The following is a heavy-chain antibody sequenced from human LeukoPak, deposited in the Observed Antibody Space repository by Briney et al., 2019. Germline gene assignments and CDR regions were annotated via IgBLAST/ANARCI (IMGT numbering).Heavy chain of an antibody. J-gene: IGHJ4*02. Sequence: PSETLSLTCAVSGGSISSGGYSWSWIRQPPGQGLEWIGYIYYSGSTNYNPSLKSRVTISVDTSKNQFSLKLSSVTAADTAVYYCARTGYSSSWYFDYWGQGTLVTVSS. D-gene: IGHD6-13*01. CDR1: GGSISSGGYS. V-gene: IGHV4-61*08. CDR2: IYYSGST. CDR3: ARTGYSSSWYFDY.